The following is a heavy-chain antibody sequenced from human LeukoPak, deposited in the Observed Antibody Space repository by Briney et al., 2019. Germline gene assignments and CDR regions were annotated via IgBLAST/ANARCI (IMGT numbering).Heavy chain of an antibody. CDR2: INHSGST. Sequence: PSETLSLTCAVYGGSFSGYYWSWIRQPPGKGLEWIGEINHSGSTNYNPSLKSRVTISVDTSKNQFSLKLSSVTAADTAVYYWARGLRAPSRGWFGELLGGYYFDYWGQGTLVTVSS. J-gene: IGHJ4*02. V-gene: IGHV4-34*01. CDR3: ARGLRAPSRGWFGELLGGYYFDY. CDR1: GGSFSGYY. D-gene: IGHD3-10*01.